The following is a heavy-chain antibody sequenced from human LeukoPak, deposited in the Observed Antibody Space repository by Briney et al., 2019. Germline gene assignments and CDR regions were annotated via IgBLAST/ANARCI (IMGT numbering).Heavy chain of an antibody. CDR3: ARDPYSGNYGNYYYYYMDV. J-gene: IGHJ6*03. CDR1: GFTFSSYN. CDR2: ITSSGTYI. Sequence: GGSLRLSCAASGFTFSSYNMNWVRQAPGKALEWVSSITSSGTYIFYADSVKGRFTISRDNAKNSLYLQMNSLGPEDTAVYYCARDPYSGNYGNYYYYYMDVWGKGTTVTISS. V-gene: IGHV3-21*01. D-gene: IGHD1-26*01.